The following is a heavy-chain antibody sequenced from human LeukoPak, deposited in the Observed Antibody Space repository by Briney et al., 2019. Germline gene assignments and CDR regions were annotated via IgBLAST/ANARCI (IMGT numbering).Heavy chain of an antibody. CDR1: GGSFSGYY. V-gene: IGHV4-34*01. Sequence: NPSETLSLTCAVYGGSFSGYYWSWIRQPPGKGLEWIGEINHSGSTNCNPSLKSRVTISVDTSKNQFSLKLSSVTAADTAVYYCARPNCSGGSCYSYFDYWGQGTLVTVSS. J-gene: IGHJ4*02. CDR3: ARPNCSGGSCYSYFDY. D-gene: IGHD2-15*01. CDR2: INHSGST.